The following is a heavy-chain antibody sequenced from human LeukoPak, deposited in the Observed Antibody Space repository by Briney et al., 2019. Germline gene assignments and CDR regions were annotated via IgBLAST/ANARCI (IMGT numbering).Heavy chain of an antibody. V-gene: IGHV3-30*04. CDR1: GFTFSSYA. CDR3: ARDGGATTNSVGYSDY. J-gene: IGHJ4*02. Sequence: GGSLRLSCAASGFTFSSYAMHWVRQAPGKGLEWVAVISYDGSNKYYADSVKGRFTISRDNSKNTLYLQMNSLRAEDTAVYCCARDGGATTNSVGYSDYWGQGTLVTVSS. D-gene: IGHD5-12*01. CDR2: ISYDGSNK.